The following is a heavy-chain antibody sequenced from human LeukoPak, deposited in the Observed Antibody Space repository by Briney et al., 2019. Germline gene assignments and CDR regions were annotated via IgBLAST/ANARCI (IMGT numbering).Heavy chain of an antibody. D-gene: IGHD4-17*01. Sequence: SGPTLVNPTETLTLTCTVSGFSLSNARMGVSWIRQPPGKALEWLAHIFSNDEKSYSTSLKSRLTISKDTSKSQVVLTMTNMDTVDTATYYCARILHPGYGDYALVDYWGRGTLVTVSS. V-gene: IGHV2-26*01. J-gene: IGHJ4*02. CDR1: GFSLSNARMG. CDR2: IFSNDEK. CDR3: ARILHPGYGDYALVDY.